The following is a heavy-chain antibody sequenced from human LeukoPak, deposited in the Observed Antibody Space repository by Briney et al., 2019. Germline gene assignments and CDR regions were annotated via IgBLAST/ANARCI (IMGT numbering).Heavy chain of an antibody. CDR1: GFTFSSYA. CDR3: ARGAIVVVILPFDY. CDR2: ISYDGSNK. Sequence: GGSLRLSCAASGFTFSSYAMHWVRQAPGKGLEWVAVISYDGSNKYYADSVKGRFTISRDNSKNTLYLQMNSLRAEDTAVYYCARGAIVVVILPFDYWGQGTLVTVSS. D-gene: IGHD3-22*01. J-gene: IGHJ4*02. V-gene: IGHV3-30-3*01.